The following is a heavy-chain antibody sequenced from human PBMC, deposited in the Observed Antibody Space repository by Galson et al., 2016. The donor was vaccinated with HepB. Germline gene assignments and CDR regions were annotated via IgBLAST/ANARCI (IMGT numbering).Heavy chain of an antibody. V-gene: IGHV3-9*01. D-gene: IGHD4-23*01. CDR2: ITWYSRKT. CDR1: GFIFDDYA. J-gene: IGHJ6*02. CDR3: AKDRGNLNYYHHYGMDV. Sequence: SLRLSCAASGFIFDDYAMFWVRQVPGKGLEWVSSITWYSRKTDYADSVKGRFTISRDNAKNSVNLNMNSRRHEDTAIYYCAKDRGNLNYYHHYGMDVWGQGTTVTVSS.